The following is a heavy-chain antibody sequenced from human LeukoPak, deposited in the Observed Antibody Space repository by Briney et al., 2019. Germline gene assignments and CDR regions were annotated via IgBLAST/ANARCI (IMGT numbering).Heavy chain of an antibody. V-gene: IGHV4-31*03. D-gene: IGHD3-10*01. Sequence: SQTLSLTCTVSGDSINGGCYCWSWIRQHPGKGLEWIGYIYYSGSTYYNPSLKSRVTISVDTSKNQFPLKVSPVTVADTAVYYCARDAYYGPGSLVYWGQGTLVTVSS. CDR1: GDSINGGCYC. J-gene: IGHJ4*02. CDR3: ARDAYYGPGSLVY. CDR2: IYYSGST.